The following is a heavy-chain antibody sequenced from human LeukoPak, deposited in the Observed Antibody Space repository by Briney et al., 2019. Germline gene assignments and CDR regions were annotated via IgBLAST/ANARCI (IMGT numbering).Heavy chain of an antibody. J-gene: IGHJ4*02. CDR3: AREWPGIHIVVVTARFFDY. Sequence: SVKVSCKASGGTFSSYAISWVRQAPGQGLEWMGRIIPILGIANYAQKFQGRVTITADKSTSTAYMELSSLRSEDTAVYYCAREWPGIHIVVVTARFFDYWGQGTLVTASS. CDR2: IIPILGIA. CDR1: GGTFSSYA. D-gene: IGHD2-21*02. V-gene: IGHV1-69*04.